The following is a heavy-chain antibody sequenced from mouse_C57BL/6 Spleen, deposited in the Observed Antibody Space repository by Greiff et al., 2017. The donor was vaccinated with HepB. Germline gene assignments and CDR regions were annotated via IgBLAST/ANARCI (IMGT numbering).Heavy chain of an antibody. CDR1: GYTFTSYW. Sequence: VQLQQPGAELVKPGASVKLSCKASGYTFTSYWMQWVKQRPGQGLEWIGEIDPSDSYTNYNQKFKGKATLTVDTSSSTAYMQHSSLTSEDSAVKDCERGGTTVVDYYAMDNWGQGTSVTVSS. CDR3: ERGGTTVVDYYAMDN. V-gene: IGHV1-50*01. D-gene: IGHD1-1*01. J-gene: IGHJ4*01. CDR2: IDPSDSYT.